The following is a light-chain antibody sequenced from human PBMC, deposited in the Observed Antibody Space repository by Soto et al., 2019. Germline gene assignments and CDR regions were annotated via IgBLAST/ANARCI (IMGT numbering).Light chain of an antibody. CDR3: LVWDSRSEHYV. J-gene: IGLJ1*01. CDR1: NIGSKS. Sequence: ELTQSPSVSVAPGQTVSITCGGYNIGSKSVHWYQQKPGQAPVLVVYDDSDRRSGIPERFSGSNSGNTATLTITRVEAGDEADYHCLVWDSRSEHYVFGTGTKVTV. CDR2: DDS. V-gene: IGLV3-21*02.